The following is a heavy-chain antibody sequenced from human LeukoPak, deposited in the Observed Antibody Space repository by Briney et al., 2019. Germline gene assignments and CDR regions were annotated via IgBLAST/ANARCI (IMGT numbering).Heavy chain of an antibody. CDR3: ARDSGLFY. V-gene: IGHV1-2*02. CDR1: GYTFTGYY. CDR2: IKPDSGGT. D-gene: IGHD2/OR15-2a*01. J-gene: IGHJ4*02. Sequence: ASVKVSCKASGYTFTGYYIHWVRQAPGQGLEWMGWIKPDSGGTNYAQNFQGRVTLTRDTSISTAYMELSSLRSDDTAVYYCARDSGLFYWGQGTLVTVSS.